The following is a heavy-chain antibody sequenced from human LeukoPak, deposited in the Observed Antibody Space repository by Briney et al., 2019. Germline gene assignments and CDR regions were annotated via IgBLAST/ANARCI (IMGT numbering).Heavy chain of an antibody. D-gene: IGHD3-9*01. CDR1: GFTFSSYA. CDR3: AKVPPGGWLLYFDF. CDR2: ISGSGGTT. V-gene: IGHV3-23*01. J-gene: IGHJ4*02. Sequence: GGSLRLSCAASGFTFSSYAMSWVRQTPGKGLEWVSVISGSGGTTYYADSVKGRFTISRDNSKNTLFLQMNSLRAEDTAVYYCAKVPPGGWLLYFDFWGQGTLVTVSS.